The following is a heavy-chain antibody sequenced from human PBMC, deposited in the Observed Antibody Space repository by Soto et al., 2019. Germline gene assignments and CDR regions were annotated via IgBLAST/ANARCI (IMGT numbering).Heavy chain of an antibody. CDR2: IYHTGST. Sequence: TLSLTCSVCGGSIMSVGRYWTWSRRRRGKGLEWIGSIYHTGSTYYSKSLRSRLTMSVDTSKSQFSLRLSSVTAADTAVDYCARANGTLGRRNCDYWGQG. CDR1: GGSIMSVGRY. J-gene: IGHJ4*02. V-gene: IGHV4-31*03. D-gene: IGHD7-27*01. CDR3: ARANGTLGRRNCDY.